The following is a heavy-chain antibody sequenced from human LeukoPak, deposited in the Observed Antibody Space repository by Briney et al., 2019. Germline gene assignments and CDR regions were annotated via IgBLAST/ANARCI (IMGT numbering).Heavy chain of an antibody. CDR1: GYTFTGYY. CDR3: ARSPHILTGENFDY. J-gene: IGHJ4*02. V-gene: IGHV1-2*02. D-gene: IGHD3-9*01. CDR2: INPNSGGT. Sequence: ASVKVSCKASGYTFTGYYMHWVRQAPGQGLEWMGWINPNSGGTNYAQKFEGRVTMTRDASISTAYMELSRLRSDDTAVYYCARSPHILTGENFDYWGQGTLVTVSS.